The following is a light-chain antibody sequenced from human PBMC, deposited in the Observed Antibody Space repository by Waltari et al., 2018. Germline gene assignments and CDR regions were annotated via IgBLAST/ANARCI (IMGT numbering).Light chain of an antibody. V-gene: IGLV3-21*02. CDR1: NIARYS. J-gene: IGLJ2*01. CDR3: QVWDLQSDYPVV. CDR2: DDT. Sequence: SFVLTQPPSVSVAPGQTAVLTFVETNIARYSFHCFQKKPGQPPVLVLYDDTDRPSGIPDRFSGSNSEITATLTISRVEVGDEADYFCQVWDLQSDYPVVFGGGTRLIVL.